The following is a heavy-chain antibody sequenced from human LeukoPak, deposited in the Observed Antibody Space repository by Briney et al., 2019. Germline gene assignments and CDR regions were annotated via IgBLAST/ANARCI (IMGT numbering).Heavy chain of an antibody. D-gene: IGHD3-10*01. J-gene: IGHJ4*02. CDR1: GFTFSSYV. Sequence: GGSLRLSCAASGFTFSSYVMSWVRQAPGKGLEWVSAISGSGGSTYYADSVKGRFTISRDNSKNTLYLQMNSLRAEDTAVYYCARDPMVRGPPSYYFDYWGQGTLVTVSS. V-gene: IGHV3-23*01. CDR3: ARDPMVRGPPSYYFDY. CDR2: ISGSGGST.